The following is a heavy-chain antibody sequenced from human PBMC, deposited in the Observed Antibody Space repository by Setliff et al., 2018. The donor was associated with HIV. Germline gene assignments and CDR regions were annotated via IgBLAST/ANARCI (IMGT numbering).Heavy chain of an antibody. J-gene: IGHJ4*02. V-gene: IGHV3-33*03. Sequence: GGSLRLSCVASGFAFSSYGMHWVRQAPGKGLEWVAVVWYDGSNKYYADSVKGRFTVSRDNAKNTLYLQMNSLRVEDTALYYCAQGSDPQLVTLFAYWGQGTLVTVSS. CDR2: VWYDGSNK. CDR3: AQGSDPQLVTLFAY. D-gene: IGHD6-6*01. CDR1: GFAFSSYG.